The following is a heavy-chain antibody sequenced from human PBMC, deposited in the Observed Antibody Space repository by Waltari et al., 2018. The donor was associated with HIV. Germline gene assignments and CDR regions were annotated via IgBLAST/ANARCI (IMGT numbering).Heavy chain of an antibody. D-gene: IGHD3-10*01. CDR2: VKSRGDGGTQ. CDR1: GFIFRNTW. Sequence: EVQLVESGGGSVQPGGSLRLSCAASGFIFRNTWMNWVRQRPGKGLEGIGRVKSRGDGGTQQYNVVMRGRSVISRDDVKNTPMLDIDNLEIDDTAVYFCSMEKWLGGSFQEAMDHWGQGTQVIVSS. CDR3: SMEKWLGGSFQEAMDH. V-gene: IGHV3-15*05. J-gene: IGHJ4*02.